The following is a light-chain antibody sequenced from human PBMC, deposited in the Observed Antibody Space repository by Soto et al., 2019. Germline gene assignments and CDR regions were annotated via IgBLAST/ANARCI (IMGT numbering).Light chain of an antibody. CDR1: SGHSSNA. CDR3: QTWVTGINWV. J-gene: IGLJ3*02. Sequence: QPVLTQLPSASASLGASVKLTCTLSSGHSSNAIAWHQQQPEKGPRYLMKLNSDGSHSKGDGIPDRFSGSSSGAERYLTISSLQSEDEADYYCQTWVTGINWVFGGGTKVTVL. CDR2: LNSDGSH. V-gene: IGLV4-69*01.